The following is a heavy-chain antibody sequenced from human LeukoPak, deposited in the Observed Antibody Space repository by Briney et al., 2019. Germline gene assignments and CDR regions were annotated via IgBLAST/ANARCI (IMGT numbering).Heavy chain of an antibody. CDR3: ASLMYYDSSAVGDY. D-gene: IGHD3-22*01. J-gene: IGHJ4*02. Sequence: PSETLSLTCSVSDGSLSESYYYWSWIRQPPGKGLEWIGYISHSGSTDYNPSLKSRLTISVDASKRQFYLKLNSVTAADTAVYYCASLMYYDSSAVGDYWGQGTLVTVSS. CDR1: DGSLSESYYY. CDR2: ISHSGST. V-gene: IGHV4-61*01.